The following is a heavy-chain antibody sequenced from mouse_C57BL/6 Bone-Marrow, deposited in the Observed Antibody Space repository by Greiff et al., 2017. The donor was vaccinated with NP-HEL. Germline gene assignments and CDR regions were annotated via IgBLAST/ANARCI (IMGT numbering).Heavy chain of an antibody. CDR1: GYTFTSYW. Sequence: VQLQESGAELVKPGASVKLSCKASGYTFTSYWMHWVKQRPGQGLEWIGMIHPNSGSTNSNEKFKSKATLTVDKSSSTAYMQLSSLTSEDSAVYYCARGPYYYGSSYFYYYAMDYWGQGTSVTVSS. CDR2: IHPNSGST. CDR3: ARGPYYYGSSYFYYYAMDY. V-gene: IGHV1-64*01. J-gene: IGHJ4*01. D-gene: IGHD1-1*01.